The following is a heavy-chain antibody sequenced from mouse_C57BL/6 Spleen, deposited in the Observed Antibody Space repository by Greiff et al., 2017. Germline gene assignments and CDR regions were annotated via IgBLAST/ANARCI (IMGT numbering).Heavy chain of an antibody. Sequence: EVHLVESGGGLVQPGGSLKLSCAASGFTFSDYYMYWVRQTPEKRLEWVAYISNGGGSTYYPDTVKGRFTISRDNAKNTLYLQMSRLKSEDTAMYYCARQDGSRYWDFEVWGTGTTVTVAS. J-gene: IGHJ1*03. CDR2: ISNGGGST. V-gene: IGHV5-12*01. CDR1: GFTFSDYY. CDR3: ARQDGSRYWDFEV. D-gene: IGHD1-1*02.